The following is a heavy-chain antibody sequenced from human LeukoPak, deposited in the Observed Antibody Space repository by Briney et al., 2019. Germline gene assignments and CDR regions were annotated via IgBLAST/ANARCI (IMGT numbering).Heavy chain of an antibody. V-gene: IGHV4-59*01. J-gene: IGHJ6*03. D-gene: IGHD6-13*01. Sequence: SETLSLTCTVSGGSISSYYWSWIRQPPGKGLEWIGYIYYSGSTNYNPSLKSRVTISVDTSKNQFSLKLSSVTAADTAVYYCARNAISSSWPYYYYYMDVWGKGTTVTVSS. CDR3: ARNAISSSWPYYYYYMDV. CDR2: IYYSGST. CDR1: GGSISSYY.